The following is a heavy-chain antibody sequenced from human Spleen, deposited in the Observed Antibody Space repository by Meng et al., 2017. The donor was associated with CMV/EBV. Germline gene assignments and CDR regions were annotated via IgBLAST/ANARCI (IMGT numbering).Heavy chain of an antibody. Sequence: QRKRSGPGLVKPSQTLPVTCTVSGGSISSGSYYWSWIRQPAGKGREWIGRIYTSGSTNYNPSLKSRVTISVDTSKNQFSLKLSSVTAADTAVYYCARGRYSYGSFDYWGQGTLVTVSS. V-gene: IGHV4-61*02. CDR3: ARGRYSYGSFDY. CDR2: IYTSGST. D-gene: IGHD5-18*01. J-gene: IGHJ4*02. CDR1: GGSISSGSYY.